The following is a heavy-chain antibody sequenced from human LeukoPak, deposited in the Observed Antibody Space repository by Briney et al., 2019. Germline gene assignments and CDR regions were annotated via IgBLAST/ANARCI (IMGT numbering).Heavy chain of an antibody. D-gene: IGHD5-12*01. J-gene: IGHJ6*03. V-gene: IGHV1-18*01. CDR3: ARGVSGYDFGYYFYYYMDV. CDR2: ISAYNGNT. CDR1: GYTFTGYG. Sequence: ASVKVSRKASGYTFTGYGISWVRQAPGQGLEWMGWISAYNGNTNYAQKLQGRVTMTTDTSTSTAYMELRSLRSDDTAVYYCARGVSGYDFGYYFYYYMDVWGKGTTVTISS.